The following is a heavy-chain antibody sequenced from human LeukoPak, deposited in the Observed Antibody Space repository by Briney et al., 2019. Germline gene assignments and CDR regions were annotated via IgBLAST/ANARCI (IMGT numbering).Heavy chain of an antibody. CDR2: LNPHNGHT. V-gene: IGHV1-8*02. D-gene: IGHD4-17*01. Sequence: GSVTVSCKALGYPFNGYDITWVRRPSGQGLEWMGRLNPHNGHTGYAQKFQGRLTLTRNTSMSTGYMELNNLNFEDTAVYYCVTAVKRVFDFWGQGTLVTVSS. CDR3: VTAVKRVFDF. J-gene: IGHJ4*02. CDR1: GYPFNGYD.